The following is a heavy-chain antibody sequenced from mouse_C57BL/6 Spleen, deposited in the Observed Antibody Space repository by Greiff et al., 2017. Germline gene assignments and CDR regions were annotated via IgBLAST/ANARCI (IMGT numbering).Heavy chain of an antibody. V-gene: IGHV1-4*01. CDR2: INPSSGYT. J-gene: IGHJ2*01. CDR3: ARARGYDGYYGNY. CDR1: GYTFTSYT. Sequence: QVQLQQSGAELARPGASVKMSCKASGYTFTSYTMHWVKQRPGQGLEWIGYINPSSGYTKYNQKFKDKATLTADKSSSSAYMQLSSLTSEDSAVYYCARARGYDGYYGNYWGQGTTLTVSS. D-gene: IGHD2-3*01.